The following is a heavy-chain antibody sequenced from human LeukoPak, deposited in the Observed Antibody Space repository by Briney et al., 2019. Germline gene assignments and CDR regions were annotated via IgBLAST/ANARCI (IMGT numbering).Heavy chain of an antibody. V-gene: IGHV3-9*01. J-gene: IGHJ3*02. CDR3: AKALYYYDSSGYPRQVAFDI. CDR2: ISWNSGSI. CDR1: GFTFDDYA. Sequence: GGSLRLSSAASGFTFDDYAMHWVRQAPGKGLEWVSGISWNSGSIGYADSVKGRFTISRDNAKNSLYLQMNSLRAEDTALYYCAKALYYYDSSGYPRQVAFDIWGQGTMVTVSS. D-gene: IGHD3-22*01.